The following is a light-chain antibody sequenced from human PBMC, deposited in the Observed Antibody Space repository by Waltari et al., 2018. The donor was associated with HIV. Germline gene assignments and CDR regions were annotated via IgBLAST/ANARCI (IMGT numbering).Light chain of an antibody. CDR2: AAS. Sequence: DIQMTQSPSSVSASVGDRVTITCRASQGISSWLVWYQQKPGKAPKLLIYAASNLQNGVPSRFSGSGSETDFTLTIDSLQPEDFATYYCQQANSFPYTFGQGTKLEIK. V-gene: IGKV1-12*01. CDR3: QQANSFPYT. CDR1: QGISSW. J-gene: IGKJ2*01.